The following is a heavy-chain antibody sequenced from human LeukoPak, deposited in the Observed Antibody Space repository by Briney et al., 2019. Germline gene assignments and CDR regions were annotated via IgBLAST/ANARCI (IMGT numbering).Heavy chain of an antibody. CDR2: IIPILGTT. J-gene: IGHJ4*02. D-gene: IGHD3-10*01. CDR1: GDFFSNYA. V-gene: IGHV1-69*04. CDR3: ARETYHFGSGYDY. Sequence: SVKVSCKASGDFFSNYAFSWVRQAPGQGLEWMGRIIPILGTTNFLQKLQGRVTITADKSTSTAYLELSSLRPEDTAVYYCARETYHFGSGYDYWGQGTLVTVSS.